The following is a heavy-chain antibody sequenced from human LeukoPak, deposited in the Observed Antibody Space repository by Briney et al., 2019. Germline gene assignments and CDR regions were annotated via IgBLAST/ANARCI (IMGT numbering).Heavy chain of an antibody. V-gene: IGHV3-48*01. CDR1: GFTFSTRS. Sequence: GGSLRLSCAASGFTFSTRSMNWVRQAPGKGLEWVSYISSSSDIIHYADSVKGRFTISRDNAKNSLYLQMNSLRAEDTAVYYCARAGGTGWDYWGQGTLVTVSS. D-gene: IGHD1-1*01. CDR2: ISSSSDII. J-gene: IGHJ4*02. CDR3: ARAGGTGWDY.